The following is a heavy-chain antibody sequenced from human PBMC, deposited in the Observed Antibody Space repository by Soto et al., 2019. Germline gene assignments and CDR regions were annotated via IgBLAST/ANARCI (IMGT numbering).Heavy chain of an antibody. CDR2: IHNSGGTT. Sequence: PGGSLRLSCAASGFAFSTYAMGWVRQASGKGLEWVSSIHNSGGTTYYADSVKGRFTISRDNSKNTLYLQMNSLRAEDTAVYYCARDLKETGYDYYGMDVWGQGTTVTVSS. CDR3: ARDLKETGYDYYGMDV. V-gene: IGHV3-23*01. CDR1: GFAFSTYA. J-gene: IGHJ6*02.